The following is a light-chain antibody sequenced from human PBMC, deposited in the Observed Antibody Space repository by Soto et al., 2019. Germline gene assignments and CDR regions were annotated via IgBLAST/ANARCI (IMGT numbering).Light chain of an antibody. J-gene: IGLJ3*02. CDR3: APWDSSLTAGV. Sequence: QSVLTQPHSVSAAPGQKGTISCSGGSSKIGNDYVAWYLQLPGTAPKLLIYDNDKRPSGITDRFSGSKSGTSATLGSTGLHTWDEAEYYCAPWDSSLTAGVFGGGTKRTVL. CDR1: SSKIGNDY. V-gene: IGLV1-51*01. CDR2: DND.